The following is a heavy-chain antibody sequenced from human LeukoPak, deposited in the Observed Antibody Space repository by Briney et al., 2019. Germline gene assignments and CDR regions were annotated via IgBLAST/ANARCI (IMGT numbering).Heavy chain of an antibody. CDR2: IYYSGST. Sequence: SESLSLTCTVSGRSISSYDWSWIRQPPGKGLEWSGYIYYSGSTNYNPSLKRRVTISVDPSTKQLSLKPSSVTAADTAVYYCARDYCGGGSCYFDYWGQGTLVTVSS. CDR1: GRSISSYD. V-gene: IGHV4-59*01. CDR3: ARDYCGGGSCYFDY. D-gene: IGHD2-15*01. J-gene: IGHJ4*02.